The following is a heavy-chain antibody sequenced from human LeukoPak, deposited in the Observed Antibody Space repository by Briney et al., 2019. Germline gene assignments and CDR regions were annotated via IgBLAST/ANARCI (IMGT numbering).Heavy chain of an antibody. D-gene: IGHD4-17*01. J-gene: IGHJ6*02. V-gene: IGHV3-30*18. CDR3: AKDWVTVTNSYYYYHMDV. Sequence: GWSLRLSCAASGFTFNSFGMHWVRQAPGKGLGCVAVISSNGSNKYFADSVKGRFTISRDNSKNTLYLQMNSLRAEDTAVYYCAKDWVTVTNSYYYYHMDVWGQGTTVNVPS. CDR2: ISSNGSNK. CDR1: GFTFNSFG.